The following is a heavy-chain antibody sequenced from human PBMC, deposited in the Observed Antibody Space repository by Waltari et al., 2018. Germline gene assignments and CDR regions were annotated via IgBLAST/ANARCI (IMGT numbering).Heavy chain of an antibody. J-gene: IGHJ2*01. CDR3: ARDLYYNYGSGLRYFDL. V-gene: IGHV1-69*01. Sequence: QVQLVQSGAEVKKPGSSVKVSCKASGGTFSSYAISWVRQAPGQGLEWMGGIFPIFGTANYAQKFQGRVTITADESTSTAYMELSSLRSEDTAVYYCARDLYYNYGSGLRYFDLWGRGTLVTVSS. D-gene: IGHD3-10*01. CDR1: GGTFSSYA. CDR2: IFPIFGTA.